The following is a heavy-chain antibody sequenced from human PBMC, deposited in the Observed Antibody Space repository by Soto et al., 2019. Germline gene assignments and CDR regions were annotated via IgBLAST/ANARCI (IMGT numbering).Heavy chain of an antibody. CDR1: GFTFSGSA. Sequence: EVQLVESGGGLVQPGGSLKLSCAASGFTFSGSAMHWVRQASGNGLEWVGRIRSKANSYATASAASVKGRFTISRDDSKNTAYLQMNSLKTEDTAVYYCTRHRGVAAAAEDAFDIWGQGTMVTVSS. V-gene: IGHV3-73*02. D-gene: IGHD6-13*01. CDR2: IRSKANSYAT. CDR3: TRHRGVAAAAEDAFDI. J-gene: IGHJ3*02.